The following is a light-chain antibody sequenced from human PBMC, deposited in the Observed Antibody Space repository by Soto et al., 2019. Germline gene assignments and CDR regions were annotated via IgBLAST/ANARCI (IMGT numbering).Light chain of an antibody. CDR3: QQSFSTSWT. V-gene: IGKV1-39*01. J-gene: IGKJ1*01. CDR2: AAS. Sequence: DIQMTQSPSSLSASVGDRVTITCRASQTILTYLNWYQQKPGKAPKLLIYAASSLQSGVPSRFSGGGSATDFPLTISMLQPEDSATYYCQQSFSTSWTFGHGTKVDIK. CDR1: QTILTY.